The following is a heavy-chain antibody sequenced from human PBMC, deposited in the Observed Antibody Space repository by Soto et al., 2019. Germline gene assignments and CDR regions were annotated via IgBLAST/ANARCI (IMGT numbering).Heavy chain of an antibody. CDR2: MNPNSGNT. CDR1: GYTFTSYD. D-gene: IGHD3-3*01. J-gene: IGHJ6*02. CDR3: ARGEYYDFWSGYYNPREYYYYGMDV. V-gene: IGHV1-8*01. Sequence: QVQLVQSGAEVKKPGASVKVSCKASGYTFTSYDINWVRQATGQGLEWMGWMNPNSGNTGYAQKFQGRVTMTRNTSRSTAYMEMSSLRSEDTAVYYCARGEYYDFWSGYYNPREYYYYGMDVWGQGTTVTGSS.